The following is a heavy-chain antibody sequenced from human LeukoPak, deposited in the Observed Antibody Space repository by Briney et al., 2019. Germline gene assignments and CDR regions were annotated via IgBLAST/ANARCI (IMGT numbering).Heavy chain of an antibody. CDR2: MNPSGGST. Sequence: ASVKVSCKASGNTFTNYYMHWVRQAPGQGLEWMGIMNPSGGSTSYAQKFQGRVTMTRDTSTSTVYMELGSLRSEDTAVYYCARERRVLDDSSGFLWWGQGTLVTVSS. V-gene: IGHV1-46*01. CDR1: GNTFTNYY. D-gene: IGHD3-22*01. CDR3: ARERRVLDDSSGFLW. J-gene: IGHJ4*02.